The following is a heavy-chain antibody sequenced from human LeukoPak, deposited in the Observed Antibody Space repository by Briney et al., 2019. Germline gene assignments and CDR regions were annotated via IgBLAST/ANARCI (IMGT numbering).Heavy chain of an antibody. CDR1: GYTFTNYH. D-gene: IGHD1-20*01. J-gene: IGHJ4*02. CDR3: ARGITGPYFDY. Sequence: ASVKVSCKASGYTFTNYHMHWVRQAPGQRLEWMGRIYPSSGGTNYAQKFQGRITLTTDTSINTAYMELSRLRFDDTAVYYCARGITGPYFDYWGQGTLVTVSS. CDR2: IYPSSGGT. V-gene: IGHV1-2*06.